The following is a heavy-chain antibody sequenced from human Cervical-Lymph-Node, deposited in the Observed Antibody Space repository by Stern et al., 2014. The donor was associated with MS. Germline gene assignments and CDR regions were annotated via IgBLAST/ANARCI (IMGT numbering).Heavy chain of an antibody. CDR3: ARDEMLRLRWRDSGGMDV. Sequence: VQLVESGGGVVQPGRSLRLSCAASGFTFSNFGMHWVRQAPGQGLEWVAFIWHDGSNEYYVDSVKGRFTISRDNSKNTLYLQMNSLRAEDTAVYFCARDEMLRLRWRDSGGMDVWGQGTTVTVSS. CDR2: IWHDGSNE. J-gene: IGHJ6*02. D-gene: IGHD3-16*01. V-gene: IGHV3-33*01. CDR1: GFTFSNFG.